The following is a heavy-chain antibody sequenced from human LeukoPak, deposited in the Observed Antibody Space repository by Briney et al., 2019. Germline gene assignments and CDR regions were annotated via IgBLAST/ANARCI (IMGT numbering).Heavy chain of an antibody. CDR1: GFTFSSYA. D-gene: IGHD6-19*01. Sequence: PGGSLRLSCAASGFTFSSYAMSWVRQAPGMGLEWVSSISVSGGSTYYADSVRGRFTISRDNSKNTLYLQMNSLRAEDTAVYYCAKVPEQWLAPFDYWGQGTLVTFSS. CDR2: ISVSGGST. CDR3: AKVPEQWLAPFDY. V-gene: IGHV3-23*01. J-gene: IGHJ4*02.